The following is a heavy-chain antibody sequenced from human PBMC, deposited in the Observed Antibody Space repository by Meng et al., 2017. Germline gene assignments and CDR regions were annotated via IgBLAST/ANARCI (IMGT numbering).Heavy chain of an antibody. CDR2: INHSGST. Sequence: QVRRQQWVAGLLEPSKTLSLTCAFYGWSFSGYYLSWIRQPPGKGLEWIGEINHSGSTNYNPSLKSRVTISVDTSKNQFSLKLSSVTAADTAVYYCARKFTMVRGIYNWFDPWGQGTLVTVSS. J-gene: IGHJ5*02. CDR1: GWSFSGYY. V-gene: IGHV4-34*01. D-gene: IGHD3-10*01. CDR3: ARKFTMVRGIYNWFDP.